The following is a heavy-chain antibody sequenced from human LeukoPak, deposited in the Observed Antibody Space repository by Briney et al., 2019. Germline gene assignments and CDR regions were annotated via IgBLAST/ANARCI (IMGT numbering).Heavy chain of an antibody. CDR3: ARYLPGYYYYGVDV. CDR2: ISYDGDNN. J-gene: IGHJ6*02. V-gene: IGHV3-30*03. CDR1: GFTFSNFG. Sequence: SGGSLRLACVASGFTFSNFGTHWVRQAPGKGLEWVAVISYDGDNNDYADSVKGRFTISRDNSKSTLYLQMNSLRGEDTAVYYCARYLPGYYYYGVDVWGQGTTVTVSS.